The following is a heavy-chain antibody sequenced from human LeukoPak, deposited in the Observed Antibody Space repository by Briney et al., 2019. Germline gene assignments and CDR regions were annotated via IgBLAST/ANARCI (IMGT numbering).Heavy chain of an antibody. CDR3: AKVPAAGHY. Sequence: GGSLRLSCAASGTISRNHMSWLRQAPGKGLEWVSAISGSGGITYYADSVKGRFTISRDNSKNTVYLQMNSLRAEDTAVYSCAKVPAAGHYWGQGTLVTVSS. V-gene: IGHV3-23*01. CDR1: GTISRNH. J-gene: IGHJ4*02. CDR2: ISGSGGIT. D-gene: IGHD6-13*01.